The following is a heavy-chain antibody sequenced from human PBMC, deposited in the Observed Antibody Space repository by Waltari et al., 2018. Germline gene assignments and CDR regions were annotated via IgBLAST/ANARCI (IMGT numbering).Heavy chain of an antibody. CDR3: ARHQLGGRDFEY. J-gene: IGHJ4*02. V-gene: IGHV4-38-2*01. CDR2: IYQSGST. D-gene: IGHD1-26*01. CDR1: GYSISTGYY. Sequence: QVQLHESGPGLVKSSETLSLTCAVSGYSISTGYYWGWIRQPPWKGLEWIGTIYQSGSTYSNPSLKGRITISLHTSKNQFSLMLNSVTAADTAVYYCARHQLGGRDFEYWGQGTLVTVSS.